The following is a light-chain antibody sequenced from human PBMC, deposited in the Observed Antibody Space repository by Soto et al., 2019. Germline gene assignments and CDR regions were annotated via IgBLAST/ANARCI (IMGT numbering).Light chain of an antibody. CDR3: QQYNNWPPGT. V-gene: IGKV3-15*01. Sequence: EIVMTQSPATLSVSPGERATLSCRASQSVSSNLAWYQQKPGQAPRLLIYGASTRATGIPARFSGSGSGTEFTLTLSSLQSEDFAVDYCQQYNNWPPGTFGQGTKVEIK. CDR2: GAS. J-gene: IGKJ1*01. CDR1: QSVSSN.